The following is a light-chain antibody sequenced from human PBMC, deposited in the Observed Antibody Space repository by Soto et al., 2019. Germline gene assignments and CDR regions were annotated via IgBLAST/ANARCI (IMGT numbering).Light chain of an antibody. Sequence: EIVLTQSPDTLSLSPGERATLSCRASQSVSSSLAWYQQKPGQAPRLLIYDASNRATGIPARFSGSGSGTAFTLTISSLEPEDFAVYCCQQRSNWPPEVTFGPATKVDIK. CDR1: QSVSSS. J-gene: IGKJ3*01. CDR2: DAS. V-gene: IGKV3-11*01. CDR3: QQRSNWPPEVT.